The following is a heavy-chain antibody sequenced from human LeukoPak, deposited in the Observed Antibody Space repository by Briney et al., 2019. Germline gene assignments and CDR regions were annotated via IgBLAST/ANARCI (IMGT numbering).Heavy chain of an antibody. V-gene: IGHV4-4*07. D-gene: IGHD3-9*01. CDR1: GGSISSYY. CDR2: IYTSGST. Sequence: SETLSLTCTVSGGSISSYYWSWIRQPAGKGLEWIGRIYTSGSTNYNPSLKSRVTMSVDTSKNQFSLKLSSVTAADTAVYYCARDTGYDILTGYSYYLDYWGQGTLVTVSS. J-gene: IGHJ4*02. CDR3: ARDTGYDILTGYSYYLDY.